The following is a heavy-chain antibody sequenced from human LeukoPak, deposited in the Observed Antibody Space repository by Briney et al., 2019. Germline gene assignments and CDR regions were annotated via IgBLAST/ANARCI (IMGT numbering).Heavy chain of an antibody. CDR2: FTAGGNST. D-gene: IGHD5-18*01. CDR3: AKVLSKLYIYRPFDY. Sequence: PGGSLRLSCAASGFTFRDYAMTWVRQAPGNGPEWVSTFTAGGNSTYYADSVKGRFIITRDNSKNTLYLQMNSLRAEDTAVYYCAKVLSKLYIYRPFDYWGQGSLVTVSS. CDR1: GFTFRDYA. V-gene: IGHV3-23*01. J-gene: IGHJ4*02.